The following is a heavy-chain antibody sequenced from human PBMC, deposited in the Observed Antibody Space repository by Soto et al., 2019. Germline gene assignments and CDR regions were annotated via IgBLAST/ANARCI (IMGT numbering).Heavy chain of an antibody. CDR2: IYYSGST. Sequence: SETLSLTCTVSGGSISSYYWSWIRQPPGKGLEWIGYIYYSGSTNYNPSLKSRVTISVDTSKNQFSLKLSSVTAADTAVYYCARVPDYYDSSGFDYWGQGILVTVAS. D-gene: IGHD3-22*01. CDR3: ARVPDYYDSSGFDY. V-gene: IGHV4-59*01. J-gene: IGHJ4*02. CDR1: GGSISSYY.